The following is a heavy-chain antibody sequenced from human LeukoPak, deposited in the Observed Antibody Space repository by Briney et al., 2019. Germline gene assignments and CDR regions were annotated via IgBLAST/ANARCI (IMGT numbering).Heavy chain of an antibody. J-gene: IGHJ6*02. CDR1: GFTFSSYG. V-gene: IGHV3-30*03. D-gene: IGHD6-6*01. Sequence: GGSLRLSCAASGFTFSSYGMHWVRQAPGKGLEWVAVISYDGSNKYYADSVKGRFTISRDNSKNTLYLQMNSLRAEDTAVYYCARALYSSFHYYYYGMDVWGQGTTVTVSS. CDR2: ISYDGSNK. CDR3: ARALYSSFHYYYYGMDV.